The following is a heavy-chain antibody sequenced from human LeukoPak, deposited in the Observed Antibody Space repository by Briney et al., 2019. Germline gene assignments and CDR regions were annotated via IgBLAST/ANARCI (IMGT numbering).Heavy chain of an antibody. CDR2: IDWDDDK. CDR1: GFSLSTSGMC. CDR3: ARIPNYHDSSGYIDY. Sequence: SGPTLVNPTQTLTLTCTFSGFSLSTSGMCVSWIRQPPGKALEWLARIDWDDDKYYSTSLKTRLTISKDTSKNQVVLTVTNMDPVDTATYYCARIPNYHDSSGYIDYWGQGTLVTVSS. D-gene: IGHD3-22*01. V-gene: IGHV2-70*11. J-gene: IGHJ4*02.